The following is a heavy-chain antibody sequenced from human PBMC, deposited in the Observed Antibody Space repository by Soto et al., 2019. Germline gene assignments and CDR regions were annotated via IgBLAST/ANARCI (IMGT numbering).Heavy chain of an antibody. CDR2: IWYDGSNE. CDR3: ARVPEAGRPLFDY. D-gene: IGHD6-6*01. Sequence: GGSLRLPCAASGFIFSDFAMHWVRQAPGKGLEWVAEIWYDGSNEYYGDFVKGRFTISRDNSKNTLYLQLNSLRAEDTAVYYCARVPEAGRPLFDYWGQGALVTVSS. CDR1: GFIFSDFA. J-gene: IGHJ4*02. V-gene: IGHV3-33*01.